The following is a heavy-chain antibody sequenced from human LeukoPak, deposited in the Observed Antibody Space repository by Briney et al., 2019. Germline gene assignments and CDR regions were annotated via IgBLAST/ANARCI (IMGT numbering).Heavy chain of an antibody. D-gene: IGHD3-22*01. CDR2: IYYSGST. CDR1: GGSISSYY. V-gene: IGHV4-59*01. CDR3: ARVDSSGYLGHAFDI. Sequence: TSEALSLTCTVSGGSISSYYWSWIRQPPGKGLEWIGYIYYSGSTNYNPSLKSRVTISVDTSKSQFSLKLSSVTAADTAVYYCARVDSSGYLGHAFDIWGQGTMVTVSS. J-gene: IGHJ3*02.